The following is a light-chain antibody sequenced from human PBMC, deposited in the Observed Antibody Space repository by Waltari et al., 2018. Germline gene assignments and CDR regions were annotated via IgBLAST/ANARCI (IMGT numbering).Light chain of an antibody. CDR1: QGMRNG. V-gene: IGKV1-5*03. CDR2: GAS. Sequence: RASQGMRNGLARDQQKPGKAPKGRSYGASSVESGVPSRCSGSGSGTEFTLTISGLQPDDFATYYGQQYNDYSTWTFGQGTKVEIK. CDR3: QQYNDYSTWT. J-gene: IGKJ1*01.